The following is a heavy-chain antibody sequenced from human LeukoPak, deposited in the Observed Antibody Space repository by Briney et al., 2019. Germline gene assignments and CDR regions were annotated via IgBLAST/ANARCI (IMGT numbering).Heavy chain of an antibody. CDR2: INHSGST. CDR3: ARGIDILTGCNWFDP. J-gene: IGHJ5*02. CDR1: GGSFSGYY. V-gene: IGHV4-34*01. D-gene: IGHD3-9*01. Sequence: SETLSLTCAVYGGSFSGYYWSWIRQPPGKGLEWIGEINHSGSTNYNPSLKSRVTISGDTSKNQFSLKLSSVTAADTAVYYCARGIDILTGCNWFDPWGQGTLVTVSS.